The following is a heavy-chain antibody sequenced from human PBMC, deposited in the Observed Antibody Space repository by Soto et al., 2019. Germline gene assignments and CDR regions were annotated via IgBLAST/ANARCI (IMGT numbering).Heavy chain of an antibody. CDR1: GDTFNFYS. CDR3: ASSYGSGYRAFDY. D-gene: IGHD3-10*01. Sequence: QVQLVQSGAEVKRPGSSVKVSCKASGDTFNFYSINWVRQAPGVGLEWMGRVNPIVSMSNYAQKFQGRVTMTVDKSTSTAYMELGSLRSEDTAIYYCASSYGSGYRAFDYWGQGALVTVSS. J-gene: IGHJ4*02. V-gene: IGHV1-69*02. CDR2: VNPIVSMS.